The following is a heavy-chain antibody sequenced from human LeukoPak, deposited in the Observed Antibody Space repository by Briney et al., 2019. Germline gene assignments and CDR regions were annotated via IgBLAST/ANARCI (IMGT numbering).Heavy chain of an antibody. J-gene: IGHJ4*02. Sequence: GRSLRLSCAASGFTFSSYAMHWVRQAPGKGLEWVAVISYDGSNKYYADSVKGRFTISRDNSKNTLYLQMNSLRAEDTAVHYCARGHDYGDYWGQGTLVTVSS. CDR3: ARGHDYGDY. CDR2: ISYDGSNK. V-gene: IGHV3-30*04. CDR1: GFTFSSYA.